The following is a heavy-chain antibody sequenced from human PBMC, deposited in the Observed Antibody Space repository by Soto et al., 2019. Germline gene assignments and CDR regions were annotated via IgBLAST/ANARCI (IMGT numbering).Heavy chain of an antibody. CDR3: AREEYDFWSGYYGYYYYYYMDV. D-gene: IGHD3-3*01. J-gene: IGHJ6*03. CDR1: GFTFSSYW. CDR2: INSDGSST. Sequence: PGGSLRLSCAASGFTFSSYWMHWVRQAPGKGLVWVSRINSDGSSTSYADSVKGRFTISRDNAKNTLYLQMNSLRAEDTAVYYCAREEYDFWSGYYGYYYYYYMDVWGKGTTVTVS. V-gene: IGHV3-74*01.